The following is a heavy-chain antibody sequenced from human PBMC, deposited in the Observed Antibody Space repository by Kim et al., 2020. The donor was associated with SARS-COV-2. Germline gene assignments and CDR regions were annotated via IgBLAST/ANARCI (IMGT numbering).Heavy chain of an antibody. CDR3: VKDVLAGGADV. V-gene: IGHV3-9*01. D-gene: IGHD3-3*02. Sequence: IGYADSVEGRFIISRDKANNSLYLQMNSLRPEDTPFYYCVKDVLAGGADVWGQGTAVIVSS. CDR2: I. J-gene: IGHJ6*02.